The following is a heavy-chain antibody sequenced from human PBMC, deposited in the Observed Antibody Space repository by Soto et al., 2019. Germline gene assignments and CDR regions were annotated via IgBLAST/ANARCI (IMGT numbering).Heavy chain of an antibody. Sequence: QITLKESGPTLVKPTQTLTLTCTFSGFSLSTSGVGVGWIRQPPGKALEWLAVIYWDDGKRYSPSLKSRLTTTKDPSKTQVVLTLTNMDPADTATYYCVQSPGPRVITFGGVIVIGRFDPWGQGTLVTVSS. J-gene: IGHJ5*02. D-gene: IGHD3-16*02. CDR2: IYWDDGK. CDR3: VQSPGPRVITFGGVIVIGRFDP. V-gene: IGHV2-5*02. CDR1: GFSLSTSGVG.